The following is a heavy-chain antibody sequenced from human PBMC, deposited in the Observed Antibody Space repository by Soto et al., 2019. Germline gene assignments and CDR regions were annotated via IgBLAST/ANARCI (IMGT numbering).Heavy chain of an antibody. V-gene: IGHV1-3*01. Sequence: ASVQVSCKASGYTFTSYAMHWVRQAPGQRLEWMGWINAGNGNTKYSQKFQGRVTITRDTSASTAYMELSSLRSEDTAVYYCASGAVAGTSYYYYYMDVWGKGTTVTVSS. D-gene: IGHD6-19*01. CDR1: GYTFTSYA. J-gene: IGHJ6*03. CDR3: ASGAVAGTSYYYYYMDV. CDR2: INAGNGNT.